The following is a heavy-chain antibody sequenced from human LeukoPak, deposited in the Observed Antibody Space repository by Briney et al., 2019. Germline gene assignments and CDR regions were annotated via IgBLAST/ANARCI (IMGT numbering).Heavy chain of an antibody. J-gene: IGHJ4*02. Sequence: GASVKLSCTGADYSFTSCGINLGRQAPGQGLEWMGWIATYDGNTNYAQKVQGRVTMTTDTSTSTAYLELTSLRCDDTAVYYFTRSDTWVSDYWGQGTLVTVSS. V-gene: IGHV1-18*01. CDR2: IATYDGNT. CDR3: TRSDTWVSDY. CDR1: DYSFTSCG. D-gene: IGHD3-16*01.